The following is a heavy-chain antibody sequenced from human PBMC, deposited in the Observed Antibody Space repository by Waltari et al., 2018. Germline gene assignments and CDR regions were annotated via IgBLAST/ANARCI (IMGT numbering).Heavy chain of an antibody. CDR2: VAPEACET. Sequence: EVQLLQSGAELKEPGTTVRISCKVSGYTFSDYYIHWVQQAPGKVLRWMGLVAPEACETIYADNFQGRVTISADTSTDTAFMELSSLRSEDTAVFYCATALGDSSSASRPFDFWGQGTMITVSS. CDR1: GYTFSDYY. D-gene: IGHD6-19*01. V-gene: IGHV1-69-2*01. J-gene: IGHJ3*01. CDR3: ATALGDSSSASRPFDF.